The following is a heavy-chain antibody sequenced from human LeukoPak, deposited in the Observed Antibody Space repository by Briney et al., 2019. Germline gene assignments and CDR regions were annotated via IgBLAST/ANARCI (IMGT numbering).Heavy chain of an antibody. V-gene: IGHV1-8*03. CDR3: ARNVDTAMKTPTAYYYYYYMDV. J-gene: IGHJ6*03. Sequence: ASVKVSCKASGYTFTSYDINWVRQATGQGLEWMGWMNPNSGNTGYAQKFQGRVTITRNTSISTAYMELSSLRSEDTAVYYCARNVDTAMKTPTAYYYYYYMDVWGKGTTVTVSS. D-gene: IGHD5-18*01. CDR1: GYTFTSYD. CDR2: MNPNSGNT.